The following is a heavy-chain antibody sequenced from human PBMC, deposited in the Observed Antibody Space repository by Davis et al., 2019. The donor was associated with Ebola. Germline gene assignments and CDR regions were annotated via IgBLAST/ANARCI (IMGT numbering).Heavy chain of an antibody. CDR3: AGVGATPY. V-gene: IGHV3-9*01. CDR1: GFTFDDYA. CDR2: ISWNSGSI. D-gene: IGHD1-26*01. Sequence: SLKISCAASGFTFDDYAMHWVRQAPGKGLEWVSGISWNSGSIGYADSVKGRFTISRDNAKNSLYLQMNSLRDEDTAVYYCAGVGATPYWGQGTLVTVSS. J-gene: IGHJ4*02.